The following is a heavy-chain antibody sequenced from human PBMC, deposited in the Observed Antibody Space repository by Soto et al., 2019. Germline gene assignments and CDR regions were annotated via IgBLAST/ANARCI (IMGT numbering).Heavy chain of an antibody. J-gene: IGHJ3*02. CDR2: ISAYNGNT. CDR3: ARGGYSSGWYGSDAFDI. Sequence: ASVKVSCKASGYTFTSYGISWVRQAPGQGLEWMGWISAYNGNTNYAQKLQGRVTMTTDTSTSTAYMELRSLRSDDTAVYYCARGGYSSGWYGSDAFDIWGQGTMVTVSS. V-gene: IGHV1-18*01. CDR1: GYTFTSYG. D-gene: IGHD6-19*01.